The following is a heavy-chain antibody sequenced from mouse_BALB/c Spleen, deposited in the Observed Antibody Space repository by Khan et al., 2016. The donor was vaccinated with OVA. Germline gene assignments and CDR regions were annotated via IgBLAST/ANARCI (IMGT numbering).Heavy chain of an antibody. CDR1: GYTFTNYV. Sequence: QIQLVQSGPELKKPGETVKISCKASGYTFTNYVMNWVKQSPGKGLKWMGWINTYTGETTYADDFKGRFAFSLETSASTAYLQINSLKNEDTATYFCRRFHGGYWGQGTTLTVSS. CDR3: RRFHGGY. CDR2: INTYTGET. J-gene: IGHJ2*01. V-gene: IGHV9-3-1*01.